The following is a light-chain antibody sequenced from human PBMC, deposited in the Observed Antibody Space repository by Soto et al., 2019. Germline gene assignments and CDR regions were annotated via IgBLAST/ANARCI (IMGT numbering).Light chain of an antibody. CDR2: GAS. V-gene: IGKV3-15*01. Sequence: EIVMTQSPATLSVSPGERATLSCRASQTLYNNLAWYQQKLGQAPRLLIYGASARATDIPARFSGSGSGTEFTITTSGLQSEDFAIDYCQQYSDWPLTFGGGTKVEIK. CDR3: QQYSDWPLT. CDR1: QTLYNN. J-gene: IGKJ4*01.